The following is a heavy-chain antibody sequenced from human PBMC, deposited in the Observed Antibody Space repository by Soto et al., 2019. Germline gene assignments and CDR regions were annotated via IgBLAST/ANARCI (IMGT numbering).Heavy chain of an antibody. D-gene: IGHD3-22*01. Sequence: QVQLVQSGAEVKRPGSSVKVSCKPSGGLLSSYAISWVRQAPGQGLEWMGGSIPTFGTTVYAQNFQGRVSITADRSTGTAYLELRGLRSQDTAVYYCARGINDYYDGTGPSWDDAFDIWGQGTRVTVSS. J-gene: IGHJ3*02. CDR2: SIPTFGTT. CDR1: GGLLSSYA. V-gene: IGHV1-69*06. CDR3: ARGINDYYDGTGPSWDDAFDI.